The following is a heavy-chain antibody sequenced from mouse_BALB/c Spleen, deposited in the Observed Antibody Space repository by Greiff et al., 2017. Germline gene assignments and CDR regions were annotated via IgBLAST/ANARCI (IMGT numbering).Heavy chain of an antibody. CDR3: ARRGNSLAWFAY. Sequence: VQLKESGPGLVKPSQSLSLTCTVTGYSITSDYAWNWIRQFPGNKLEWMGYISYSGSTSYNPSLKSRISITRDTSKNQFFLQLNSVTTEDTATYYCARRGNSLAWFAYWGQGTLVTVSA. CDR1: GYSITSDYA. D-gene: IGHD2-1*01. CDR2: ISYSGST. V-gene: IGHV3-2*02. J-gene: IGHJ3*01.